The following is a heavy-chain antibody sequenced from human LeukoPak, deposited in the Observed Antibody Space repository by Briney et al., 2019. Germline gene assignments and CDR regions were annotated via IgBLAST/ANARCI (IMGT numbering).Heavy chain of an antibody. CDR3: ARAGDRGTVDF. CDR1: GFTFTSYA. D-gene: IGHD7-27*01. CDR2: VNEDGSRK. J-gene: IGHJ4*02. Sequence: PGGSLRLSCAASGFTFTSYAMSWVRQPPGKGREWVANVNEDGSRKYHVDSMKGRLTISRDNAKNSRYLQVNSLRAENTAVYYCARAGDRGTVDFWGQGTLVTVSS. V-gene: IGHV3-7*01.